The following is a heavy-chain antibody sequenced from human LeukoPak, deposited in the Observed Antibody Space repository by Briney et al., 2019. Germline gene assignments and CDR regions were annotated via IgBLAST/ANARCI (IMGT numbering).Heavy chain of an antibody. CDR3: ARDSSSWYDDAFDI. CDR2: ISAYNGNT. Sequence: ASVKVSCKASGYTFTSYGISWVRQAPGQGLEWMGWISAYNGNTNYAQKLQGRVTMTTDTSTSTAYMELRSLRSDDTAVCYCARDSSSWYDDAFDIWGQGTMVTVSS. J-gene: IGHJ3*02. CDR1: GYTFTSYG. D-gene: IGHD6-13*01. V-gene: IGHV1-18*01.